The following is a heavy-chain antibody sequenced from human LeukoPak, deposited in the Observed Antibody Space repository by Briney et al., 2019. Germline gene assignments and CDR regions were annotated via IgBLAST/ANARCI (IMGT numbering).Heavy chain of an antibody. CDR2: ISGGGSGI. J-gene: IGHJ3*02. V-gene: IGHV3-23*01. Sequence: GGSLRLSYAPSGVTFSSYAMSWVRQAPGQGLEWVAVISGGGSGIYYADSVRGRFTISRDNSKNTVYLQMNSLRAEDTAIYYCAKAVGNSGYFSRDAFDIWGQGTMVTVSS. CDR3: AKAVGNSGYFSRDAFDI. CDR1: GVTFSSYA. D-gene: IGHD3-22*01.